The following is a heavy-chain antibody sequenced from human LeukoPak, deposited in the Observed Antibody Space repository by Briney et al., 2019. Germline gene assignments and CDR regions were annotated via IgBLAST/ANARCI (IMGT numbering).Heavy chain of an antibody. J-gene: IGHJ4*02. Sequence: PGGSLRLSCAASGFTFSSYSMNWVRQAPGKGLEWVSSISSSSSYIYYADSVKGRFTISRDNAKNSLYLQMNSLRAEDTAVYYCARERVYCSGGSCYGGGANNWGQGTLVTVSS. CDR1: GFTFSSYS. CDR2: ISSSSSYI. CDR3: ARERVYCSGGSCYGGGANN. D-gene: IGHD2-15*01. V-gene: IGHV3-21*01.